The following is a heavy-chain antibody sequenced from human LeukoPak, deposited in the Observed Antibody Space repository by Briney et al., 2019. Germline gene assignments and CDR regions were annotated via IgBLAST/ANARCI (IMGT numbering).Heavy chain of an antibody. CDR1: GFTFGSYA. V-gene: IGHV3-23*01. D-gene: IGHD2-21*02. CDR2: ISDSGGST. Sequence: PGGSLRLSCAASGFTFGSYAMSWVRQAPGKGLEWVSVISDSGGSTYYADSVKGRFTISRDNSKNTLYLQMNSLRAEDTAVYYCATLNGLGLLPAPFDYWGQGTLVTVSS. J-gene: IGHJ4*02. CDR3: ATLNGLGLLPAPFDY.